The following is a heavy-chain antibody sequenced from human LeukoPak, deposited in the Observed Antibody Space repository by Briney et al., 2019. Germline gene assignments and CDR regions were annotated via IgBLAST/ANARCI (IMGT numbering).Heavy chain of an antibody. CDR1: GGSISSYY. V-gene: IGHV4-59*01. CDR2: IYYSGST. D-gene: IGHD3-10*01. Sequence: SETLSLTCTVSGGSISSYYWSWIRQPPGKGLDWIGYIYYSGSTNYNPSLKSRVTISVDTSKNQFSLKLSSVTAADTAVYYCARRLTFGGYYMDVWGKGTTVTVSS. CDR3: ARRLTFGGYYMDV. J-gene: IGHJ6*03.